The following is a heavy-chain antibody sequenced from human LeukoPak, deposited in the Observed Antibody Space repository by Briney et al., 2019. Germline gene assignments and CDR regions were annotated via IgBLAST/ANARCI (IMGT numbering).Heavy chain of an antibody. CDR2: INPNSGGT. V-gene: IGHV1-2*02. CDR3: ARLGYCSGGSCSGDYYYYYMDV. D-gene: IGHD2-15*01. J-gene: IGHJ6*03. CDR1: GYTFTCYY. Sequence: ASVKVSCKASGYTFTCYYMHWVRQAPGQGLEWMGWINPNSGGTNYAQKFQGRVTMTRDTSISTAYMELRSLRSDDTAVYYCARLGYCSGGSCSGDYYYYYMDVWGKGTTVTVSS.